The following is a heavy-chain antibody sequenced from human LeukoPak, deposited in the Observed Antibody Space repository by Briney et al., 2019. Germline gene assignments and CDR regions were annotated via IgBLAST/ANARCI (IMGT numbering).Heavy chain of an antibody. CDR1: GYTFTSYA. CDR3: AREGINYDILTGYDAFDI. J-gene: IGHJ3*02. V-gene: IGHV1-3*01. Sequence: ASVKVSCKASGYTFTSYAMHWVRQAPGQRLEWMGWINAGNGNTKYSQKFQGRVTITRDTSASTAYMELSSLRSEDTAVYYCAREGINYDILTGYDAFDIWGQGTMVTVSS. CDR2: INAGNGNT. D-gene: IGHD3-9*01.